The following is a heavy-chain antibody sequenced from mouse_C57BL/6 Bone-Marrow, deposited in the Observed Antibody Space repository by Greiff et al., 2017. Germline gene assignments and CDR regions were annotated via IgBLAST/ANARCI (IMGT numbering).Heavy chain of an antibody. Sequence: VQLQQSGPGLVQPSQSLSITCTVSGFSLTSYGVHWVRQSPGKGLEWLGVIWRGGSTDYNAAFMPRLSITKDNSKSQVFFKMNSLQADDTAIYYCATAYYSNYGFAYWGQGTLVTVSA. V-gene: IGHV2-5*01. CDR3: ATAYYSNYGFAY. J-gene: IGHJ3*01. CDR1: GFSLTSYG. CDR2: IWRGGST. D-gene: IGHD2-5*01.